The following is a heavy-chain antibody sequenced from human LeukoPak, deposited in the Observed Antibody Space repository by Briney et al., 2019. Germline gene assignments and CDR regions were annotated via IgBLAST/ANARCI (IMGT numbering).Heavy chain of an antibody. Sequence: ASVKVSCKASGYTFTTYDINWVRQATGQGLEWMGWMNLKSGYTGYAQKFQGRVTITRDTSTSTVYMELSSLRSEDTAVYYWARGDGSIDYWGQGTLVTVSS. CDR3: ARGDGSIDY. J-gene: IGHJ4*02. CDR2: MNLKSGYT. D-gene: IGHD1-26*01. V-gene: IGHV1-8*03. CDR1: GYTFTTYD.